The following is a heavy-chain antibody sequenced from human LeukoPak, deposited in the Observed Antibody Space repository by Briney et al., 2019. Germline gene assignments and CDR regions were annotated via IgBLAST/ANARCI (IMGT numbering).Heavy chain of an antibody. D-gene: IGHD2-2*01. CDR3: ARAGTSCCIFDY. CDR2: IYTSGST. Sequence: SETLSLTCTVSGGSISSSSYYWSWIRQPAGKGLEWIGRIYTSGSTNYNPSLKSRVTISVDTSKNQFSLKLSSVTAADTAVYYCARAGTSCCIFDYWGQGTLVTVSS. CDR1: GGSISSSSYY. J-gene: IGHJ4*02. V-gene: IGHV4-61*02.